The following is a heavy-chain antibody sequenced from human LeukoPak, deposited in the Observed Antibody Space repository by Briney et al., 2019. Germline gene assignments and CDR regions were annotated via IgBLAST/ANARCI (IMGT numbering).Heavy chain of an antibody. D-gene: IGHD7-27*01. CDR3: AVWGAYSPLDY. J-gene: IGHJ4*02. Sequence: PGGSLRLSCAASGFTFSDYWMSSVRPAPGEGLEWVSHIKPEGRDTYSADSVRGRFTISRDNVRNSLYLQMNSLRAEDTAVYYCAVWGAYSPLDYWGRGTLVTVSS. CDR2: IKPEGRDT. V-gene: IGHV3-7*01. CDR1: GFTFSDYW.